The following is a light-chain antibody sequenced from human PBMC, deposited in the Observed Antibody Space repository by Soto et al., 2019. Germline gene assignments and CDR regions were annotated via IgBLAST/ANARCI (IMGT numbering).Light chain of an antibody. CDR1: SSDVGGYNY. V-gene: IGLV2-11*01. CDR2: DVS. CDR3: CSYAGSYTLV. Sequence: QSVLTQPRSVSGSPGQSVTISCTGTSSDVGGYNYVSWYQQHPGKAPKLMIYDVSKRPSGVPDRFSGSKSGNTASLTIAGLQADDEGDYYCCSYAGSYTLVFGGGTKLTVL. J-gene: IGLJ3*02.